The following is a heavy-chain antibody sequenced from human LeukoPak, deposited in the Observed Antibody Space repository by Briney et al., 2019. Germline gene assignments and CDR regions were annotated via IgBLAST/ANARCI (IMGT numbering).Heavy chain of an antibody. CDR1: GGSINSYY. CDR3: TRGNAN. CDR2: ISYSGST. Sequence: PSETLSLTCTVSGGSINSYYWSWIRQPPGKGLEWIGYISYSGSTNYNPSLKSRVTIPVDTSKNQFFLKLSSVTAADTALYYCTRGNANWGQGTLVTVSS. J-gene: IGHJ4*02. V-gene: IGHV4-59*01.